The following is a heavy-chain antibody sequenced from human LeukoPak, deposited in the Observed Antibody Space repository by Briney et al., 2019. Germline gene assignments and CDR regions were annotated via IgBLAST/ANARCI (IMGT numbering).Heavy chain of an antibody. CDR3: THRTTVTYFDY. CDR2: IKSKTDGGTT. V-gene: IGHV3-15*01. J-gene: IGHJ4*02. D-gene: IGHD4-17*01. Sequence: GGSLRLSCAASGFTFSSNYMSWVRQAPGKGLEWVGRIKSKTDGGTTDYAAPVKGRFTISRDDSKNTLYLQMNSLKTEDTAVYYCTHRTTVTYFDYWGQGTLVTVSS. CDR1: GFTFSSNY.